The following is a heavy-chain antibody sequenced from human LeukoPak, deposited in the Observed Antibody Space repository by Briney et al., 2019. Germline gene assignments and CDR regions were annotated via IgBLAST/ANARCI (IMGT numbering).Heavy chain of an antibody. V-gene: IGHV4-34*01. CDR2: INHSGST. Sequence: PSETLSLTCAVYGGSFSGYYWSWIRQPPGKGLEWIGEINHSGSTNYNPSLKSRVTISVDTSKNQFSLKLSSVTAADTAVYYCARSRPFFFIAAAAHNWFDPWGRGTLVTVSS. CDR1: GGSFSGYY. J-gene: IGHJ5*02. D-gene: IGHD6-13*01. CDR3: ARSRPFFFIAAAAHNWFDP.